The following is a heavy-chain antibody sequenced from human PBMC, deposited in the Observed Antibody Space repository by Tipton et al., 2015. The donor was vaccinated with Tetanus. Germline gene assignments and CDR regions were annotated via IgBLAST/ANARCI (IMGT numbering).Heavy chain of an antibody. D-gene: IGHD3-3*01. Sequence: QLVQSGAEVGKPGESLKISCQGSGYNFSHYSIGWVRQLPGRGLEWMGIVDPRDSQATYGPSFQGQVTLSADRSINVAYLQWGSLKASVTGLYYCARRRSAVLSGAYHWYFDLWGRGTLVGVSS. J-gene: IGHJ2*01. CDR1: GYNFSHYS. CDR3: ARRRSAVLSGAYHWYFDL. V-gene: IGHV5-51*01. CDR2: VDPRDSQA.